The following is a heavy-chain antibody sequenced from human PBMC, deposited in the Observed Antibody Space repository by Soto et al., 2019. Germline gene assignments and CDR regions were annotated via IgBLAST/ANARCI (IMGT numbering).Heavy chain of an antibody. D-gene: IGHD6-13*01. J-gene: IGHJ5*02. CDR2: INHSGST. V-gene: IGHV4-34*01. CDR1: GGSFSGYY. CDR3: ARTRSDSSSWYNWFDP. Sequence: SETLSLTCAVYGGSFSGYYWSWIRQPPGKGLEWIGEINHSGSTNYNPSLKSRVTISVDTSKNQFSLKLSSVTAADTAVYYCARTRSDSSSWYNWFDPWGQGTLVTVS.